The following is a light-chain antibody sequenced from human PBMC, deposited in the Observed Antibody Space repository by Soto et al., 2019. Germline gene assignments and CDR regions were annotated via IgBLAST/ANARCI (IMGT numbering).Light chain of an antibody. CDR1: SSDVGGYNY. CDR3: SSYTSTKHVV. J-gene: IGLJ2*01. V-gene: IGLV2-14*01. Sequence: QSALTQPASVSGSPGQSITLSCTGTSSDVGGYNYVSWYQQHPGKAPKLVIYEVTKRPSGVSNRFSGSKSGNTASLTISGLQAEDETDYYCSSYTSTKHVVFGGGTKVTVL. CDR2: EVT.